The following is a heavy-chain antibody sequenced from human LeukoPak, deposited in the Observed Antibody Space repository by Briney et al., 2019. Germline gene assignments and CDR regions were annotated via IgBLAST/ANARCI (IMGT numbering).Heavy chain of an antibody. V-gene: IGHV3-53*01. CDR1: GFTVSSSY. Sequence: GGSLRLSCAASGFTVSSSYMSWVRQAPGKGLEWVSVIYSGGSTYYADSVKGRFTISRDNSENTLYLQMNSLRAEDTAVYYCARVSGSYGYAFDIWGQGTMVTVSS. CDR2: IYSGGST. J-gene: IGHJ3*02. CDR3: ARVSGSYGYAFDI. D-gene: IGHD3-10*01.